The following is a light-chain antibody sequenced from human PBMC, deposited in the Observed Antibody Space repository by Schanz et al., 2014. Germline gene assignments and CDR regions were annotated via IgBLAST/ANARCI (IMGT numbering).Light chain of an antibody. Sequence: DFQMTQSPSTLSSLVGNRVTITCRASQSIGTSLAWYQQKPGKAPKLLIYDASSLESGVPSRFSGSGSGTEFTLTISSLQPEDFATYFCQQADTFPPTYTFGPGTRVDIK. V-gene: IGKV1-5*01. J-gene: IGKJ2*01. CDR2: DAS. CDR3: QQADTFPPTYT. CDR1: QSIGTS.